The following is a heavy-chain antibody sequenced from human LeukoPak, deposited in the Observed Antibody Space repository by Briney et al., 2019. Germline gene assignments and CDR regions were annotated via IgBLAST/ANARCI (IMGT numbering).Heavy chain of an antibody. CDR3: ARGVYSNPLDY. CDR2: IYYSGST. J-gene: IGHJ4*02. D-gene: IGHD4-11*01. V-gene: IGHV4-59*08. CDR1: GVSISSYY. Sequence: SETLSLTCTVSGVSISSYYWSWIRQPPGKGLEWIGYIYYSGSTNYNPSLKSRVTISVDTSKNQFSLKLSSVTAADTAVYYCARGVYSNPLDYWGQGALVTVSS.